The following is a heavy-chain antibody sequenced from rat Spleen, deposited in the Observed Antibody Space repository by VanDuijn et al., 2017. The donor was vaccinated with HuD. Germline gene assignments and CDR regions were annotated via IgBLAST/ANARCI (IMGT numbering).Heavy chain of an antibody. D-gene: IGHD1-6*01. Sequence: EVQLVESGGGLVQPGRSMKLSCAASGFTFSYYYMAWVRQAPKKGLEWVAFISYEGSSAYYGDYVKGRFTISRDNAKSNLYLQMDSLRSEDTATYYCVYVYYGYFDSWGQGVMVTVSS. V-gene: IGHV5-22*01. J-gene: IGHJ2*01. CDR3: VYVYYGYFDS. CDR2: ISYEGSSA. CDR1: GFTFSYYY.